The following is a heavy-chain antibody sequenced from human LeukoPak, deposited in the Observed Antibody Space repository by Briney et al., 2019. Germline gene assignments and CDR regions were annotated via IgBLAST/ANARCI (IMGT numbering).Heavy chain of an antibody. CDR3: AKHVTGETGARGVDV. D-gene: IGHD1-20*01. J-gene: IGHJ6*02. V-gene: IGHV3-23*01. Sequence: GGSLRLSCAASGFTFSSYAMSWVRQAPGKGLEWVSAISGSGGSTYYADSVKGRLTISRDNSKNTLYLQMNSLRAEDTAVYYCAKHVTGETGARGVDVWGQGTTVTVSS. CDR1: GFTFSSYA. CDR2: ISGSGGST.